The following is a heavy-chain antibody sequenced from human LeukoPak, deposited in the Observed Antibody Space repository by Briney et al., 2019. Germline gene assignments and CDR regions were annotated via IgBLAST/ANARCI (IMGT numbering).Heavy chain of an antibody. V-gene: IGHV4-34*01. D-gene: IGHD2-15*01. J-gene: IGHJ3*01. Sequence: KASETLSLTCAVYGGSFSGYYWSWIRQPPGKGLEWVGEINNSGSTNYNPSLKSRVTISVDTSKNQFSLKLSSVTAADTAVYYCARANPYCSGGSSYFANWGQGTMVTVSS. CDR1: GGSFSGYY. CDR3: ARANPYCSGGSSYFAN. CDR2: INNSGST.